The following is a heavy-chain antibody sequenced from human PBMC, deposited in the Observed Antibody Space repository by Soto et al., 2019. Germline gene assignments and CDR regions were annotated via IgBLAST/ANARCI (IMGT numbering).Heavy chain of an antibody. D-gene: IGHD3-3*01. CDR1: GFTFSSYS. Sequence: EVQLVESGGGLVQPGGSLRLSCAASGFTFSSYSMNWVRQAPGKGLEWVSYISSSSSTIYYADSVKGRFTISRDNAKNSLYLQMHSLRAEDTAVYYCASDLRFVDESVVNWFDPWGQGTLVTVSS. V-gene: IGHV3-48*01. J-gene: IGHJ5*02. CDR2: ISSSSSTI. CDR3: ASDLRFVDESVVNWFDP.